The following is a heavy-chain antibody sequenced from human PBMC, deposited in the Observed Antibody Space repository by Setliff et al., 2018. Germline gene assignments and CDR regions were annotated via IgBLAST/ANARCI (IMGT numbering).Heavy chain of an antibody. CDR1: GASISSGTYY. CDR2: IYYSGST. V-gene: IGHV4-39*07. CDR3: VRDAGDGYGVDAYAGGGFDI. Sequence: PSETLSLTCTVSGASISSGTYYWGWIRQPPGKGLEWIGSIYYSGSTYYNPSLKSRVTISLDTSRKQFSLKLTSVTAADTAVYYCVRDAGDGYGVDAYAGGGFDIWGQGTMVTVSS. J-gene: IGHJ3*02. D-gene: IGHD4-17*01.